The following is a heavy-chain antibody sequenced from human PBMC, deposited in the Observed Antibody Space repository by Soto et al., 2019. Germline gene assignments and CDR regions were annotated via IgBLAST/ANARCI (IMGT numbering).Heavy chain of an antibody. CDR3: ARDLSPTMIVVVTYDAFDI. CDR1: GFTFSSYE. Sequence: EVQLVESGGGLVQPGGSLRLSCAASGFTFSSYERNWVRQAPGKGLEWVSYISSSSSYIYYADSVKGRFTISRDNAKNSLYLQMNSLRAEDTAVYYCARDLSPTMIVVVTYDAFDIWGQGTMVTVSS. J-gene: IGHJ3*02. D-gene: IGHD3-22*01. CDR2: ISSSSSYI. V-gene: IGHV3-48*03.